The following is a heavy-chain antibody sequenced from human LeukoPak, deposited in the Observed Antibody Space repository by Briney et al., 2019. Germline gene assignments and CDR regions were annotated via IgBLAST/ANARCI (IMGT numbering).Heavy chain of an antibody. V-gene: IGHV3-30*02. J-gene: IGHJ5*02. D-gene: IGHD3-3*01. CDR2: IRYDGSNK. Sequence: GGSLRLSCAASGFTFSSYGMHWVRQAPGKGLEWVAFIRYDGSNKYYADSVKGRFTISRDNSKNTLYLQMNSLRAEDTAVYYCDNDDFWSGYYSRSWFDPWGQGTLVTVSS. CDR3: DNDDFWSGYYSRSWFDP. CDR1: GFTFSSYG.